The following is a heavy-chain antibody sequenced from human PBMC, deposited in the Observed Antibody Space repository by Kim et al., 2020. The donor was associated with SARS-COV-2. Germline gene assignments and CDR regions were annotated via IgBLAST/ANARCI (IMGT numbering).Heavy chain of an antibody. J-gene: IGHJ6*02. CDR2: ISSSSSYI. CDR1: GFTFSSYS. D-gene: IGHD1-1*01. CDR3: AAEELNYYYYGMDV. Sequence: GGSLRLSCAASGFTFSSYSMNWVRQAPGKGLEWVSSISSSSSYIYYADSVKGRFTISRDNAKNSLYLQMNSLRAEDTAVYYCAAEELNYYYYGMDVWGQGTTVTVSS. V-gene: IGHV3-21*01.